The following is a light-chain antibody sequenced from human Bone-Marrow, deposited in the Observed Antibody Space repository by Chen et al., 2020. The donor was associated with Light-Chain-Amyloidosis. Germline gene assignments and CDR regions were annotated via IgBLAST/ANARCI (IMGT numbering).Light chain of an antibody. V-gene: IGKV1-33*01. CDR2: DSS. Sequence: DVQLTQSPYPLSAYVGDRVTITCQAIQDITNYLNWYQQKPGRAPKLLIFDSSNMEGGVPSRFSGSGSGSTFSLTISSLEPEDVATYFCQQYDKLPLTFGGGTKVEIK. J-gene: IGKJ4*01. CDR3: QQYDKLPLT. CDR1: QDITNY.